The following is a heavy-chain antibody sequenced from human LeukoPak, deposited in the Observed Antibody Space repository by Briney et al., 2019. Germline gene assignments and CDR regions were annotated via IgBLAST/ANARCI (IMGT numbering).Heavy chain of an antibody. J-gene: IGHJ1*01. CDR2: IYPGDSDT. D-gene: IGHD6-13*01. CDR1: GYSFTTYW. CDR3: ARRGQQLEYFET. V-gene: IGHV5-51*01. Sequence: GESLKISCKGFGYSFTTYWIAWVRQMPGKGLEWMGIIYPGDSDTRYSPSFQGQVTISADKSISTAYLQWTSLKASDTAMCYCARRGQQLEYFETWGQGTLVTVSS.